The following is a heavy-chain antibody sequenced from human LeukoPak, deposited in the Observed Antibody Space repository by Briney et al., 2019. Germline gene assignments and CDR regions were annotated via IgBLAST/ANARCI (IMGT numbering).Heavy chain of an antibody. J-gene: IGHJ1*01. CDR2: IYYSGKT. CDR3: ARITMIGYFQH. V-gene: IGHV4-39*01. D-gene: IGHD3-22*01. CDR1: GGSISSSSFY. Sequence: SETLSLTCTVSGGSISSSSFYWGWIRQPPGKGLEWIGTIYYSGKTYYNPSLKSRVTISVDTSKNQFSLKLNSVNAADTAVFYCARITMIGYFQHWGQGTLVTVSS.